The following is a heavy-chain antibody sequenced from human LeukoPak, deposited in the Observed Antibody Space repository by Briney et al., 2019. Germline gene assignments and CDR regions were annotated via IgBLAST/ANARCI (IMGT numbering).Heavy chain of an antibody. CDR1: GGSISNYY. J-gene: IGHJ4*02. D-gene: IGHD2/OR15-2a*01. CDR3: ARSRIGDY. CDR2: IYYSGST. V-gene: IGHV4-59*01. Sequence: SETLSLTCTVSGGSISNYYWSWIRQPPGKGLEWIGYIYYSGSTNYNPSLKSRVTISVDTSKNQFSLKLSSVTAADTAVYYCARSRIGDYWGQGTLVTVS.